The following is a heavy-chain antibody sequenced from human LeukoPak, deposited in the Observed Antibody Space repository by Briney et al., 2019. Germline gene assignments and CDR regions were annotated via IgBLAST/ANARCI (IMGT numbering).Heavy chain of an antibody. D-gene: IGHD3-10*01. J-gene: IGHJ4*02. Sequence: PGGSLRLSCAASGFTFDDYAMHWVRQAPGKGLEWVSGISWDSSSIGYVDSVKGRFTISRDNAKNSLYMQMNSLRAEDTALYHCAREVGYGSGSYYHFDYWGQGTLVTVSS. CDR2: ISWDSSSI. CDR1: GFTFDDYA. CDR3: AREVGYGSGSYYHFDY. V-gene: IGHV3-9*01.